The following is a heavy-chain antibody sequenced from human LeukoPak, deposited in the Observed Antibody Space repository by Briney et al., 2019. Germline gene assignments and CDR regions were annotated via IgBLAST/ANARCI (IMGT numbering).Heavy chain of an antibody. V-gene: IGHV1-69*04. CDR1: GGTFSSYA. CDR3: ARVTLDGMDV. Sequence: SVKVSCKASGGTFSSYAISWVRQAPGQGLEWIGRIIPIFGIANYAQKFQGRVTITADKSTSTAYMELSSLRSEDTAVYYCARVTLDGMDVWGQGTTVTVSS. CDR2: IIPIFGIA. J-gene: IGHJ6*02.